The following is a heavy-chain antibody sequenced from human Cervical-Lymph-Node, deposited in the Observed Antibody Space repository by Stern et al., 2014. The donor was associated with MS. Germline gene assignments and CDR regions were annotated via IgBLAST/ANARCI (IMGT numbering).Heavy chain of an antibody. J-gene: IGHJ5*02. V-gene: IGHV1-2*02. CDR3: TRALRIADRPSPGGHWFDP. CDR1: GYILTDYY. D-gene: IGHD6-6*01. Sequence: QVQLLESGAEVEKPGASVKVSCKASGYILTDYYLHWVRQAPGHGLEWMGRINPKSGGTSYAQSFQGRVTLTRDTSITTAYMDLSRLTSDDTAVYYCTRALRIADRPSPGGHWFDPWGQGTLVIVSS. CDR2: INPKSGGT.